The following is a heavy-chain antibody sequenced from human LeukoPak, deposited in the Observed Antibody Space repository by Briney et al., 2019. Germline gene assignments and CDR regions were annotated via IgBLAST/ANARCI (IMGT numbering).Heavy chain of an antibody. V-gene: IGHV4-59*01. CDR3: ARSGGNYGSGSYRKIFDY. CDR2: IYYSGST. D-gene: IGHD3-10*01. Sequence: SETLSLTCAVSGGSISSYYWSWIRQPPGKGLEWIGYIYYSGSTNYNPSLKSRVTISVDTSKNQFSLKLSSVTAADTAVYYCARSGGNYGSGSYRKIFDYWGQGTLVTVSS. CDR1: GGSISSYY. J-gene: IGHJ4*02.